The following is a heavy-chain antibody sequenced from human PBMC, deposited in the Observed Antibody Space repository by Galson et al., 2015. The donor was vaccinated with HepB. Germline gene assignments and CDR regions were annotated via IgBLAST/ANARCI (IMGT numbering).Heavy chain of an antibody. CDR1: GFTFSSYA. Sequence: SLRLSCAASGFTFSSYAMSWVRQAPGKGLEWVSAISGSGGSTYYADSVKGRFTISRDNSKNTLYLQMNSLRAEDTAVYYCAKEEAYYYDSSGYYPLDWGQGTLVTVSS. D-gene: IGHD3-22*01. CDR3: AKEEAYYYDSSGYYPLD. CDR2: ISGSGGST. J-gene: IGHJ4*02. V-gene: IGHV3-23*01.